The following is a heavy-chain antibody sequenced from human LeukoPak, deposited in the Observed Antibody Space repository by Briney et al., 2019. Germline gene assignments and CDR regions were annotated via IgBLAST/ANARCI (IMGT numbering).Heavy chain of an antibody. Sequence: GGSLRLSCSASGFTFSTSAMHWVRQAPGKRLEYVSSINSNGDSTYQADSVKGRFTISRDNSKNTLYLQMSSLRDEDTAVYYCVKDGPGVYDYWGQGTLVTVSS. D-gene: IGHD1-14*01. CDR3: VKDGPGVYDY. CDR1: GFTFSTSA. CDR2: INSNGDST. V-gene: IGHV3-64D*09. J-gene: IGHJ4*02.